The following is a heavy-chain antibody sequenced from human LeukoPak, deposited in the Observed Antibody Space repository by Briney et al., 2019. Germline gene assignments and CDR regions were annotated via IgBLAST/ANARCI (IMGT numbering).Heavy chain of an antibody. J-gene: IGHJ6*03. CDR3: AREDVGIQPSYYYMGV. D-gene: IGHD5-18*01. V-gene: IGHV1-18*01. CDR2: ISAYNGNT. Sequence: ASVKVSCKASGYTFTSYGISGVRQAPGQGLEWMGWISAYNGNTNYAQTLQGRVTMTTDTSTSTAYMELRSLRSDDTAVYYCAREDVGIQPSYYYMGVWGKGTTVTVSS. CDR1: GYTFTSYG.